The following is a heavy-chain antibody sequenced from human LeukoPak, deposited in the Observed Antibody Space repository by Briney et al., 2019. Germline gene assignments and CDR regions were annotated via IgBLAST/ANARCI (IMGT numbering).Heavy chain of an antibody. J-gene: IGHJ4*02. CDR3: ARVLTYSSFDY. V-gene: IGHV3-30*02. CDR1: GFTFSSYW. D-gene: IGHD6-13*01. Sequence: GGSLRLSCAASGFTFSSYWMSWVRQAPGKGLEWLAFIRFNGTFTYYGDSVKGRFTISRDNPKNTLYLQMNSLRAEDTAVYYCARVLTYSSFDYWGQGTLVTVSS. CDR2: IRFNGTFT.